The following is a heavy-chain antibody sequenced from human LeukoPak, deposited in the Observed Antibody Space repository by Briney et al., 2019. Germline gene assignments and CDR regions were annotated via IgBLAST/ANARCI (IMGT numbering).Heavy chain of an antibody. D-gene: IGHD3-10*01. CDR3: ARDRRITMVRGVPYYYYYGMDV. CDR2: INPNGGNT. Sequence: ASVKVSCKASGYTFTNYYIHWVRQAPGQGVEWMGLINPNGGNTNYAQKLQGRVTMTTDTSTSTAYMELRSLRSDDTAVYYCARDRRITMVRGVPYYYYYGMDVWGQGTTVTVSS. V-gene: IGHV1-46*01. CDR1: GYTFTNYY. J-gene: IGHJ6*02.